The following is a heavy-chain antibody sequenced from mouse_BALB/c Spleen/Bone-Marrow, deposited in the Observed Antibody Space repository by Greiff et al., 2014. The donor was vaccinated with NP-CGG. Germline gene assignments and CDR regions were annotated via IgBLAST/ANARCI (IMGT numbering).Heavy chain of an antibody. Sequence: DVKLVESGGGLVQPGGSLKLSCAASGFDFSGYWMTWVRQAPGKGLEWIGEINPDSRTINYKPSLKEKFIMSRDNAENTLYLQMSKVRSEDTALYYCARNGYYGWITYWGQGTLVTVSA. CDR2: INPDSRTI. D-gene: IGHD2-3*01. V-gene: IGHV4-1*02. CDR3: ARNGYYGWITY. J-gene: IGHJ3*01. CDR1: GFDFSGYW.